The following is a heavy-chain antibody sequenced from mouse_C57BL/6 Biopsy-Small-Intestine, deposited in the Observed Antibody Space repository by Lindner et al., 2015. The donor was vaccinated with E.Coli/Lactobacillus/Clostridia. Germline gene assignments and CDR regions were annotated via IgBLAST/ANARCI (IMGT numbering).Heavy chain of an antibody. D-gene: IGHD1-1*01. CDR3: ARYYYGSYWYFDV. V-gene: IGHV1-80*01. Sequence: VQLQESGAELVKPGASVKISCKASGYAFSSYWMNWVKQRPGKGLEWIGQIYPGDGDTNYNGKFKGKATLTADKSSSTAYMQLSSLTSEDFAVYFCARYYYGSYWYFDVWGTGTTVTVSS. CDR2: IYPGDGDT. CDR1: GYAFSSYW. J-gene: IGHJ1*03.